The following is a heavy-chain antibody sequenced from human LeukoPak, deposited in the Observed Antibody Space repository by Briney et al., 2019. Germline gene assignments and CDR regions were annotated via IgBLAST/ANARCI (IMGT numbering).Heavy chain of an antibody. Sequence: GGSLRLSCAASGFTFSSYAVSWVRQAPGKGLEWVSYISGSGGTSYYADSVKGRFTISRDNAKSSLYLQMASLRAEDTAVYYCARGSCSASTCSQDYWGQGTLVTVSS. CDR1: GFTFSSYA. CDR2: ISGSGGTS. D-gene: IGHD2-15*01. V-gene: IGHV3-48*04. CDR3: ARGSCSASTCSQDY. J-gene: IGHJ4*02.